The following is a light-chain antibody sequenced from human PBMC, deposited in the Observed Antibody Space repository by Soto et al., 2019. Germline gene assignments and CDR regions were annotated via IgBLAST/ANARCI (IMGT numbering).Light chain of an antibody. J-gene: IGKJ2*01. CDR1: QGISNL. Sequence: DIQMTQSPSSLSASVGDRVTITCRASQGISNLLGWFQHKPGKAPKRLIYAASSLQGGVPSRFSGSGSGTEITLTITGLQPEDFADYYCLQHNTSPYTFGQGTKLEIK. CDR2: AAS. V-gene: IGKV1-17*01. CDR3: LQHNTSPYT.